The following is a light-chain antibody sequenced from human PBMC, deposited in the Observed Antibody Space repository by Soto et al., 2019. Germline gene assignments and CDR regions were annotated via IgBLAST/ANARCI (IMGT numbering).Light chain of an antibody. V-gene: IGKV3-20*01. CDR3: QQNGSSPWT. CDR2: GAS. Sequence: EIVLTQSPGTLPLSPGERATLSCRASQSVSSSYLAWYQQKPGQAPRPLSHGASSRATGITDRFSGSGSGTDFTLTTSRLETEDFAVYYCQQNGSSPWTFGQGTKVEIQ. J-gene: IGKJ1*01. CDR1: QSVSSSY.